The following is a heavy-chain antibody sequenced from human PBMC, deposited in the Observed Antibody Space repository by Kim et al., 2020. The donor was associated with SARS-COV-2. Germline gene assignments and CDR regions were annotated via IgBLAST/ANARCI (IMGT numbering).Heavy chain of an antibody. CDR2: T. CDR3: ARESSRRADY. D-gene: IGHD2-2*01. V-gene: IGHV3-23*01. Sequence: TFYEYSVRGRFTISRDNSKNTLFLQRTSLRAEDTALYYCARESSRRADYWGQGTLVTVSS. J-gene: IGHJ4*02.